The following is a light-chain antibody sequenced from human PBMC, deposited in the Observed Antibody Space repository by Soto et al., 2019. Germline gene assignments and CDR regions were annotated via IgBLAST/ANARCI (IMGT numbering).Light chain of an antibody. Sequence: ETVLTQSPGTLSLSPGERATLSSRASQSIRSNYLAWYRQTPGQAPRLLIYGASKRASGIAHRFSGSGSGTDFTLIISRLEPEDFALYYCQQYGSSPWTFGHGTKVEIK. V-gene: IGKV3-20*01. J-gene: IGKJ1*01. CDR1: QSIRSNY. CDR3: QQYGSSPWT. CDR2: GAS.